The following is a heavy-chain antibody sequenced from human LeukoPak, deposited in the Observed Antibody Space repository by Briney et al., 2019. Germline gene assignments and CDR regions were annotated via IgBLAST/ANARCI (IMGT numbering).Heavy chain of an antibody. Sequence: GASVKVSCKASGYTFTSYGISWVRQAPGQGLEWMGWISAYNGNTNYAQKLQGRVTMTTDTSTSTAYMELRSLRSDGTAVYYCARDGYSSSWPQGPDYWGQGTLVTVSS. J-gene: IGHJ4*02. CDR2: ISAYNGNT. CDR1: GYTFTSYG. V-gene: IGHV1-18*01. CDR3: ARDGYSSSWPQGPDY. D-gene: IGHD6-13*01.